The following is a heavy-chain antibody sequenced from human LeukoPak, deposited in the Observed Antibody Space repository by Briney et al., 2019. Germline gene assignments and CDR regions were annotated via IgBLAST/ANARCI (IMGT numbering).Heavy chain of an antibody. Sequence: PSETLSLTCAVYGGSFSGYYWSWIRQPPGKGLEWIGEINHSGSTNYNPSLKSRVTISVDTSKNQFSLKLSSVTAADTAVYYCARGRGGIAAAGTPFDYWGQGTLVTVSP. V-gene: IGHV4-34*01. J-gene: IGHJ4*02. D-gene: IGHD6-13*01. CDR3: ARGRGGIAAAGTPFDY. CDR2: INHSGST. CDR1: GGSFSGYY.